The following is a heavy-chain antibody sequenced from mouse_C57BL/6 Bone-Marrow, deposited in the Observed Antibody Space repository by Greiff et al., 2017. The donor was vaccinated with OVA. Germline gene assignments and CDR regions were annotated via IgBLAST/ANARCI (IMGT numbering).Heavy chain of an antibody. J-gene: IGHJ3*01. CDR1: GYAFTNYL. CDR3: AGRQLRLEAWFAD. CDR2: INPGSGGT. D-gene: IGHD3-2*02. Sequence: QVQLQQSGAELVRPGTSVKVSCKASGYAFTNYLIEWVKQRPGQGLEWIGVINPGSGGTNYNEKFKGKATLTADKSSSTAYMQLSSLTSEDSAVYFCAGRQLRLEAWFADWGQGTLVTVSA. V-gene: IGHV1-54*01.